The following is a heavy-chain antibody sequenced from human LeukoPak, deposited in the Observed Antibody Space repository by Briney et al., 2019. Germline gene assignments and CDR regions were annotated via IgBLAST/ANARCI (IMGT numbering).Heavy chain of an antibody. J-gene: IGHJ4*02. CDR3: ARERKSGWLERTYNFDY. V-gene: IGHV3-7*01. Sequence: GGSLRLSCAASGFTFISYSMNWVRQAPGKGLEWVANIKHDGGEKYYVDSVKGRFTISRDNAKDSLYLQMNSLRAEDTAMYYCARERKSGWLERTYNFDYGGQGTQVTVSS. CDR2: IKHDGGEK. D-gene: IGHD1-1*01. CDR1: GFTFISYS.